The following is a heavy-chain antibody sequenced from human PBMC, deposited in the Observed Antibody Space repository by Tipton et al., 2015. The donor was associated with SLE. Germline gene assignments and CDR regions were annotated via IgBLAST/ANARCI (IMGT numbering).Heavy chain of an antibody. J-gene: IGHJ4*02. Sequence: QLVQSGAEVKKPGASVKVSCKASGYTFTTYGISWVRQAPGQGLEWMGWISAYNGNTNYAQSLQGRVTMTTDTSTNTAYMDLRSLRSDDTAVYYCARDLTDLGESSYFDYWGQGTLVTVSS. D-gene: IGHD3-16*01. CDR2: ISAYNGNT. V-gene: IGHV1-18*01. CDR3: ARDLTDLGESSYFDY. CDR1: GYTFTTYG.